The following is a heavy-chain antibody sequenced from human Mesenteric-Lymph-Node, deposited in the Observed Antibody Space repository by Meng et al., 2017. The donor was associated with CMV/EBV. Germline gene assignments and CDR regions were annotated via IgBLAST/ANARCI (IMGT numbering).Heavy chain of an antibody. CDR1: GFTFSSYA. CDR2: ISGSGGST. V-gene: IGHV3-23*01. J-gene: IGHJ6*02. Sequence: GESLKISCAASGFTFSSYAMSWVRQAPGKGLEWVSAISGSGGSTYYADSVKGRFTVSRDNTKNMVYLHMNSLRGEDTAIYYCSKNVQGGYCTSTSCFLLGMDVWGQGTTVTVSS. CDR3: SKNVQGGYCTSTSCFLLGMDV. D-gene: IGHD2-2*01.